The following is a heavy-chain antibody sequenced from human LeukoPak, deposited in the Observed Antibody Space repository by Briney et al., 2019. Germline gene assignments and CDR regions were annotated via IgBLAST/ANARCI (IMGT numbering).Heavy chain of an antibody. J-gene: IGHJ5*02. CDR2: INPNSGGT. Sequence: GASVKVSYKASGYTFTGYYMHWLRQAPGQGLEWMGRINPNSGGTNYAQKFQGRVTMTRDTSISTAYMELSRLRSDDTAVYYCARDPPYYSSGWYHNNWFDPWGQGTLVTVSS. V-gene: IGHV1-2*06. D-gene: IGHD6-19*01. CDR3: ARDPPYYSSGWYHNNWFDP. CDR1: GYTFTGYY.